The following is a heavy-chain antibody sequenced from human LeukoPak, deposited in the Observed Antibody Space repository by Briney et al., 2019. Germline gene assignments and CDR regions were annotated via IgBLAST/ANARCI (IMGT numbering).Heavy chain of an antibody. CDR2: IKQDGSEK. CDR1: GFTFSSYW. D-gene: IGHD3-3*01. CDR3: AREYDFWSGPFDY. J-gene: IGHJ4*02. Sequence: GGPLRLSCAASGFTFSSYWMSWVRQAPGKGLEWVANIKQDGSEKYYVDSVKGRFTISRDNAKNSLYLQMNSLRAEDTAVYYCAREYDFWSGPFDYWGQGTLVTVSS. V-gene: IGHV3-7*01.